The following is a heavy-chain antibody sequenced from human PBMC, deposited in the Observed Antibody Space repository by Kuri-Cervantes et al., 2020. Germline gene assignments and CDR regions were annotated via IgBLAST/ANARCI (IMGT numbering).Heavy chain of an antibody. D-gene: IGHD3-22*01. CDR2: IYWDDDK. V-gene: IGHV2-5*08. J-gene: IGHJ4*02. Sequence: SGPTLVKPTQTLTLTCTFSGFSLSTSDMCVSWVRQPPGKALEWLALIYWDDDKRYSPSLKSRLTITKDTSKNQVVLTMTNMDPVDTATYYCAHRYYDSSGYSFDYWGQGTLVTVSS. CDR3: AHRYYDSSGYSFDY. CDR1: GFSLSTSDMC.